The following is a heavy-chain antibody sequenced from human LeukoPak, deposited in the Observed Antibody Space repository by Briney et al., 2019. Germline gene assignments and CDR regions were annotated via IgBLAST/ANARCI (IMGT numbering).Heavy chain of an antibody. J-gene: IGHJ3*02. Sequence: GGSLRLSCAASGFTFSSYAMHWVRQAPGKGLEWVAVISYDGSNKYYADSVKGRFTISRDNSKNTLYLQMNSLRAEDTAVYYCARDPRYCSVTSSPDAFDIWGQGTMVTVSS. V-gene: IGHV3-30-3*01. CDR2: ISYDGSNK. CDR3: ARDPRYCSVTSSPDAFDI. D-gene: IGHD2-2*01. CDR1: GFTFSSYA.